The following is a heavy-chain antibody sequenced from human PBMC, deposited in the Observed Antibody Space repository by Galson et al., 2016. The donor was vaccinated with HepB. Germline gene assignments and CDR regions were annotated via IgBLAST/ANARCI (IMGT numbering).Heavy chain of an antibody. Sequence: LSLTCTVSGDSIRSGGSYWSWIRQPPGKGLEWIGYIYYSGSAYYNPSLKGRVTMSFDTSKNLFSLKLTSVTAADPAVYFCARDQSYDPSTAYYVFDMDVWGQGTTVTVSS. J-gene: IGHJ6*02. CDR2: IYYSGSA. CDR3: ARDQSYDPSTAYYVFDMDV. V-gene: IGHV4-30-4*01. CDR1: GDSIRSGGSY. D-gene: IGHD3-9*01.